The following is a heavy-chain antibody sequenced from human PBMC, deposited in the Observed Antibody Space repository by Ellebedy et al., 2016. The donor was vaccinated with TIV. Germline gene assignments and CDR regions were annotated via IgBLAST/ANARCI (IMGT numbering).Heavy chain of an antibody. J-gene: IGHJ3*02. CDR3: ARFITMVVVVMPSDAFDI. CDR2: IYSSGST. CDR1: GGSISSGDYY. D-gene: IGHD3-22*01. Sequence: MPSETLSLTCTVSGGSISSGDYYWSWIRQPPGKGLEWIGYIYSSGSTYYNPSLKSRVSISVDTSKNQFSLKLSSVTAADTAVYYCARFITMVVVVMPSDAFDIWGQGTMVTVSS. V-gene: IGHV4-30-4*01.